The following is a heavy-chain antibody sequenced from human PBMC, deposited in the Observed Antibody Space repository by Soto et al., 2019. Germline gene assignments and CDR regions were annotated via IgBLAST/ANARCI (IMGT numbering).Heavy chain of an antibody. CDR3: ASPTTPPYYYYYYGMDV. D-gene: IGHD1-26*01. J-gene: IGHJ6*02. Sequence: GASVKVSCKASGYTFTGYYMHWVRQAPGQGLEWMGWINPNGGGTNYAQKFQGGVTMTRDTSISTAYMELSRLRSDDTAVYYCASPTTPPYYYYYYGMDVWGQGTTVTVS. CDR1: GYTFTGYY. CDR2: INPNGGGT. V-gene: IGHV1-2*02.